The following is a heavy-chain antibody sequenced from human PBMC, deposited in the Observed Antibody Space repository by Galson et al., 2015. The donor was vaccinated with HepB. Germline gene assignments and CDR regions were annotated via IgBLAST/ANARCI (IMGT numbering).Heavy chain of an antibody. V-gene: IGHV3-30*04. D-gene: IGHD6-19*01. Sequence: SLRLSCAASGFTFSSYAMHWVRQAPGKGLEWVAVISYDGSNKYYADSVKGRFTISRDNSKNTLYLQMNSLRAEDTAVYYCARDRHPYSSSGWSWVCWGQGTLVTVSS. CDR3: ARDRHPYSSSGWSWVC. CDR1: GFTFSSYA. CDR2: ISYDGSNK. J-gene: IGHJ4*02.